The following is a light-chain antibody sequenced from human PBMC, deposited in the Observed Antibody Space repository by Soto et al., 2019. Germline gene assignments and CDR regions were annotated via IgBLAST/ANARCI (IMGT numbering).Light chain of an antibody. CDR2: DTS. CDR3: QQRSNWPWT. CDR1: QSVSRY. J-gene: IGKJ4*01. Sequence: EIVLTQSPATLSLSPGERATLSCRASQSVSRYLAWYQQKPGQAPRLLIYDTSNMATGIPARFSGSGPGTDFTLTISSLEPEDFAVYYCQQRSNWPWTFGGGTKVELQ. V-gene: IGKV3-11*01.